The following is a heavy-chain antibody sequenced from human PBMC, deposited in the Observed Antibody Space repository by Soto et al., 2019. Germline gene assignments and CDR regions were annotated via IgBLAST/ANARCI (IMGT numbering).Heavy chain of an antibody. CDR3: ARALSSLRSGFDY. CDR2: MYLAGST. J-gene: IGHJ4*02. CDR1: GFTVSDNY. Sequence: EAQVVESGGGLVQPGGSLRLSCAASGFTVSDNYMSWVRQAPGKGLEWVSVMYLAGSTYYADSVKGRFNISRDDSKNTVYLQMNTLRVEDTAVYYCARALSSLRSGFDYWGQGTLVTVSS. D-gene: IGHD2-15*01. V-gene: IGHV3-66*01.